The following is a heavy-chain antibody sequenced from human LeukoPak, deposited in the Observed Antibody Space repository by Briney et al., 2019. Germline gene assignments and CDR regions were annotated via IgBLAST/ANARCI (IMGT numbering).Heavy chain of an antibody. CDR2: MNPNSGNT. CDR3: ARGPVTMVRGVIIKESYYYYYMDV. CDR1: GGTFSSYG. J-gene: IGHJ6*03. Sequence: ASVKVSCKASGGTFSSYGISWVRQATGQGLEWMGWMNPNSGNTGYAQKFQGRVTITRNTSISTAYMELSSLRSEDTAVYYCARGPVTMVRGVIIKESYYYYYMDVWGKGTTVTVSS. D-gene: IGHD3-10*01. V-gene: IGHV1-8*03.